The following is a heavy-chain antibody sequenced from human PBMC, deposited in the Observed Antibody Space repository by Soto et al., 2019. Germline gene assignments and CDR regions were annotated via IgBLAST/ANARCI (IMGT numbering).Heavy chain of an antibody. CDR3: ATSGSFGFDP. V-gene: IGHV1-69*02. Sequence: QVQLVQSGAEVKKPGSSVKVSCKASGGTFSSYTFSWVRQAPGQGLERMGRIIPILGIANYAQKFQGRVTITADKSTSTAYMELSSVSSEDTAVYYCATSGSFGFDPWGQGTLVTVSS. CDR1: GGTFSSYT. D-gene: IGHD1-26*01. J-gene: IGHJ5*02. CDR2: IIPILGIA.